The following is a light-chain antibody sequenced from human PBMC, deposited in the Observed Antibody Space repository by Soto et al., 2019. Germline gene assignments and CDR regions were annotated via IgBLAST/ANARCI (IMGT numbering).Light chain of an antibody. V-gene: IGKV1-5*03. CDR3: QQYNSDSQCP. Sequence: DIQMTQSPSTLSASVGDRVTITCRASQSIKNWLAWYQQKPEEAPKLLIYKAYTLESGVPSKFSGSGSGTEFTLTISCLQPDDVATYYCQQYNSDSQCPVGPVTKVDIK. CDR2: KAY. J-gene: IGKJ3*01. CDR1: QSIKNW.